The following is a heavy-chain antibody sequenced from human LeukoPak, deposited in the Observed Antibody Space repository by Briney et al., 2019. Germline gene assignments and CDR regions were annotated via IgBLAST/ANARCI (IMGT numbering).Heavy chain of an antibody. V-gene: IGHV3-53*01. CDR2: IYSGGST. CDR3: ARVGVEEDYWGQDY. CDR1: GFTVSSNY. J-gene: IGHJ4*02. Sequence: GGSLRLSCAASGFTVSSNYMSWVRQAPGKGLEWVSVIYSGGSTYYADSVKGRFTISRDNSKNTLYLQMNSLRAEDTAVYYCARVGVEEDYWGQDYWGQGTLVTVSS. D-gene: IGHD3-3*01.